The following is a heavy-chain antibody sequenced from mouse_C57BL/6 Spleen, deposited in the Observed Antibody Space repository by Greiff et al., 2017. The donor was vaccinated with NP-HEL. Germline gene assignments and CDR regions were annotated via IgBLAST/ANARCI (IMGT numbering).Heavy chain of an antibody. V-gene: IGHV1-55*01. CDR1: GYTFTSYW. D-gene: IGHD1-2*01. Sequence: QVQLQQPGAELVKPGASVKMSCKASGYTFTSYWITWVKQRPGQGLEWIGDIYPGSGSTNYNEKFKSKATLTVDTSSSTAYMQLSSLTSEDSAVYYGASSGELQRRGRFAYGGQGTLVTVSA. J-gene: IGHJ3*01. CDR3: ASSGELQRRGRFAY. CDR2: IYPGSGST.